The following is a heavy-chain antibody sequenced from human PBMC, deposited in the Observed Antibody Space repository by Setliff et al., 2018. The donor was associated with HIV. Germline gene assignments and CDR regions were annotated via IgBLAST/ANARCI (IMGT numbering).Heavy chain of an antibody. V-gene: IGHV1-18*01. CDR3: ARSQYYYDSSGYRWPIDY. J-gene: IGHJ4*03. CDR1: GYTFTSYG. Sequence: ASVKVSCKASGYTFTSYGISWVRQAPGQGLEWMGWISAYNGNTNYAQKLQGRVTMTTDTSTSTAYMELRSLRSDDTAVYYCARSQYYYDSSGYRWPIDYWGQGTMVTVPQ. CDR2: ISAYNGNT. D-gene: IGHD3-22*01.